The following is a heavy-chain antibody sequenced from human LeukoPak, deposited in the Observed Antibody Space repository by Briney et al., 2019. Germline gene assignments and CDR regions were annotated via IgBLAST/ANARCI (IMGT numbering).Heavy chain of an antibody. D-gene: IGHD6-13*01. Sequence: GGSLRLSCAASGFTFSGYAMTWFRQAPGRGLEWVSGVGGSDGSTFYAVSVKGRFTISRDNSKNTLYLQMNSLRVEDTAVYYCAKVGGGRIAAAGSHYWGQGTLVTVSS. CDR3: AKVGGGRIAAAGSHY. V-gene: IGHV3-23*01. J-gene: IGHJ4*02. CDR2: VGGSDGST. CDR1: GFTFSGYA.